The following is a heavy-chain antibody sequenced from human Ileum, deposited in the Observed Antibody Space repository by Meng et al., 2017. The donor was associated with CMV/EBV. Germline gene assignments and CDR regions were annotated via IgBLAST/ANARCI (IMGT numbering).Heavy chain of an antibody. J-gene: IGHJ4*02. V-gene: IGHV3-7*01. CDR3: ARGNALDY. CDR2: MKTDGSEK. CDR1: GFIFRNYW. Sequence: GGSLRLSCAASGFIFRNYWMSWARQAPGRGLEWVASMKTDGSEKYYVDSVKGRFTMSRDNAKNSLYLQMNSLGAEDTAVYYCARGNALDYWGLGTLVTVSS.